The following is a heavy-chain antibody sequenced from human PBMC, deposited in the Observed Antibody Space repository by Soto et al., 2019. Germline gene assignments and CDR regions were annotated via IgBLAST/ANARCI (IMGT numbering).Heavy chain of an antibody. CDR2: IYYRGNT. CDR3: ARHPGYYDILTGYTTYYFDY. CDR1: GGSVSSGTYY. V-gene: IGHV4-61*01. Sequence: SETLPLTCTVSGGSVSSGTYYWSWIRQPPGKGLEWIGYIYYRGNTDYNPSLKSRVTISLDTPKNQFSLKLSSVTAADTAVYYCARHPGYYDILTGYTTYYFDYWGQGILVTVSS. D-gene: IGHD3-9*01. J-gene: IGHJ4*02.